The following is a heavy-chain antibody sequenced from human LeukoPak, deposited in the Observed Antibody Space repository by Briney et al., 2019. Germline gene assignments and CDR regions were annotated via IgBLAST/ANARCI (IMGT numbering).Heavy chain of an antibody. J-gene: IGHJ4*02. CDR1: GGSFSGYY. CDR2: IYHRGSS. Sequence: DTVSLTCGVWGGSFSGYYWIGLRQPRGKAGEWIGQIYHRGSSHYNPSLRSRVTISVDTSKTHFSLKPTSVTAADTAVYYCARDKFCSDTGSCNIGLFDFWGQGALVTVSS. V-gene: IGHV4-34*01. CDR3: ARDKFCSDTGSCNIGLFDF. D-gene: IGHD2-15*01.